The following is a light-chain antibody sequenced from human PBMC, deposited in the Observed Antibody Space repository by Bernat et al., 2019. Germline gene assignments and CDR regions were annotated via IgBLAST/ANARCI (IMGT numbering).Light chain of an antibody. V-gene: IGKV3-11*01. CDR3: QQRKHWPPLT. CDR1: QSVDIY. Sequence: VLTQSPATLSLSPGERATLSCRASQSVDIYLAWYQQKPGQAPRLLIYDASNRATGIPPRFSGSGSGIDFTLTISSLEPEDFAFYYCQQRKHWPPLTFGGGTKVEI. J-gene: IGKJ4*01. CDR2: DAS.